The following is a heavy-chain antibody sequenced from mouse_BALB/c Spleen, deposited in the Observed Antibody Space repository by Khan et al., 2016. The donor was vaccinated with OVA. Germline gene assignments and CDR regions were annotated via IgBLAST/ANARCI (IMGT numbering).Heavy chain of an antibody. CDR1: GFTFSDCV. CDR2: ISSGSSSI. D-gene: IGHD2-3*01. V-gene: IGHV5-17*02. J-gene: IGHJ1*01. CDR3: AKLGDGGYFDV. Sequence: LVQSGGSRKLSCAASGFTFSDCVMHWVRQAPEKGMEWVAYISSGSSSIYYADTVKGRFTISRDNPKNTLFPQMTSLRSEDTAMYYCAKLGDGGYFDVWGAGTTVTVSS.